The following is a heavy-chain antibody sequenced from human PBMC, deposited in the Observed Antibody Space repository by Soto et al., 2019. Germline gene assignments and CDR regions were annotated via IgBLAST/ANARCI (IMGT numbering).Heavy chain of an antibody. CDR2: INHSGST. CDR1: GGSFSGYY. J-gene: IGHJ5*02. CDR3: ASTYYGSGSSRFDP. D-gene: IGHD3-10*01. V-gene: IGHV4-34*01. Sequence: SETLSLTCAVYGGSFSGYYWSWIRQPPGKGLEWIGEINHSGSTNYNPSLKSRVTISVDTSKNQFSLKLSSVTAADTAVYYCASTYYGSGSSRFDPWGQGTLVTVSS.